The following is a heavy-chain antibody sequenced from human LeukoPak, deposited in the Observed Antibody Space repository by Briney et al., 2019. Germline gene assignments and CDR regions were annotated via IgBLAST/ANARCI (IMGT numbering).Heavy chain of an antibody. CDR1: GGSISSYY. J-gene: IGHJ6*02. Sequence: SETLSLTCTVSGGSISSYYWSWIRQPAGKGLEWIGRIYTSGSTNYNPSLKSRVTMSVDTSKNQFSLKMRSVTAPDTAMYYCARGYSYGNPYGMDVWGQGTTVTVSS. CDR2: IYTSGST. CDR3: ARGYSYGNPYGMDV. D-gene: IGHD5-18*01. V-gene: IGHV4-4*07.